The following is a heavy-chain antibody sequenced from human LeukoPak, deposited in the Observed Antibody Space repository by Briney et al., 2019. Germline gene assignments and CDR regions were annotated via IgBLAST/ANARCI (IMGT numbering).Heavy chain of an antibody. Sequence: SETLSLTCAVYGGSFSGYYGSWIRQPPGKGLEWIGEINHSGSTNYNPSLKSRVTISVDTSKNQFSLKLSSVTAADTAVYYCARGNAVGDTAMVTRFDYWGQGTLVTVSS. CDR1: GGSFSGYY. CDR2: INHSGST. CDR3: ARGNAVGDTAMVTRFDY. J-gene: IGHJ4*02. D-gene: IGHD5-18*01. V-gene: IGHV4-34*01.